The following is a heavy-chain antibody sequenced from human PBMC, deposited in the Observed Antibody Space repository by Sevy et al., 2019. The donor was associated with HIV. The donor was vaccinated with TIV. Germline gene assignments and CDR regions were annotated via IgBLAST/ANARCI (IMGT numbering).Heavy chain of an antibody. J-gene: IGHJ3*02. D-gene: IGHD2-8*01. CDR1: GFTFSSYA. V-gene: IGHV3-23*01. CDR3: ARAVYYSRGSFDALDI. CDR2: IFRGGDGT. Sequence: GESLKISCVASGFTFSSYAMNWVRQAPGKGLEWVSTIFRGGDGTYYADSVKGRFTISRDNSKDTVYLQLSSLRADDTAVYYCARAVYYSRGSFDALDIWGQGTMVTVSS.